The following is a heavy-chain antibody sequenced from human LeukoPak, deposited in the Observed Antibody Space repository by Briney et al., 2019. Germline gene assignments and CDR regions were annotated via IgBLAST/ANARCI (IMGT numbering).Heavy chain of an antibody. CDR3: ARGGGRRDFNSDY. Sequence: PGGSLRLSCAASGFTFSRYWMSWVRQVPGKGLEWVANIKEDGSEKYYVDSVKGRFTISRDNAKNSLYLQMNSLRADDTAVYYCARGGGRRDFNSDYWGQGTLVTVSS. CDR1: GFTFSRYW. D-gene: IGHD2-21*02. J-gene: IGHJ4*02. V-gene: IGHV3-7*01. CDR2: IKEDGSEK.